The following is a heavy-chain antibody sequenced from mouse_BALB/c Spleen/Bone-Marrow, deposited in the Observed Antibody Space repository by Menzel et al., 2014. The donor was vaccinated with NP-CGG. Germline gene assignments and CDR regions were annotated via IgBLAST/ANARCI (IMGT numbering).Heavy chain of an antibody. CDR2: INPDSNTI. D-gene: IGHD1-2*01. CDR1: GFDFSGFW. Sequence: EVMLVESGGGLVQPGGSLKLSCAASGFDFSGFWMSWVRQAPGRGLEWIGEINPDSNTINYSPSLKDKFIISRDNAKNTLYLQMSKVRSEDTALYYRARLGYYGSFAYWGQGTLVTVSA. V-gene: IGHV4-1*02. CDR3: ARLGYYGSFAY. J-gene: IGHJ3*01.